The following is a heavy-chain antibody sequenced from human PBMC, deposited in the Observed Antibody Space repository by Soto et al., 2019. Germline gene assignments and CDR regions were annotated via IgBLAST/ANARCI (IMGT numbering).Heavy chain of an antibody. CDR1: GGSCRGYY. V-gene: IGHV4-34*01. CDR3: ARGGSSGWYYYYGMDV. J-gene: IGHJ6*02. CDR2: INHSGST. Sequence: PETLSLTCAVYGGSCRGYYWSWIRQPPGKGLEWIGEINHSGSTNYNPSLKSRVTISVDTSKNQFSLKLSSVTAADTAVYYCARGGSSGWYYYYGMDVWGQGTTVT. D-gene: IGHD6-19*01.